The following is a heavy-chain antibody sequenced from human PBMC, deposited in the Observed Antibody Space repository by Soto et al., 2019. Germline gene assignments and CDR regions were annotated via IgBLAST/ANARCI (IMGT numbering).Heavy chain of an antibody. D-gene: IGHD5-12*01. Sequence: QLQLQESGPGLVKPSETLSLTCTVSGGSISSSSYYWGWIRQPPGKGLEWIGSIYYSGSTYYNPSLKSRVTISVDTSKNQFSLKLSSVTAADTAVYYCARHKRGGYESNWFDPWGQGTLVTVSS. CDR2: IYYSGST. CDR1: GGSISSSSYY. CDR3: ARHKRGGYESNWFDP. J-gene: IGHJ5*02. V-gene: IGHV4-39*01.